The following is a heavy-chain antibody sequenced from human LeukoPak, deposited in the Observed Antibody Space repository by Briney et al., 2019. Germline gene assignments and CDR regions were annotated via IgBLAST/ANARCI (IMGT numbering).Heavy chain of an antibody. V-gene: IGHV4-59*01. CDR2: IYYSGST. D-gene: IGHD3-3*02. CDR3: ARDLSPIWYFDL. CDR1: GGSISSYY. J-gene: IGHJ2*01. Sequence: SETLSLTCTVSGGSISSYYWSWIRQPPGEGLEWIGYIYYSGSTNYNPSLKSRVTISVDTSKNQFSLKLSSVTAADTAVYYCARDLSPIWYFDLWGRGTLVTVSS.